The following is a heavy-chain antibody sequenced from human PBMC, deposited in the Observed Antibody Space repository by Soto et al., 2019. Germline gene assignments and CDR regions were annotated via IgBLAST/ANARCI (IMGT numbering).Heavy chain of an antibody. D-gene: IGHD4-17*01. CDR3: ARGPDDSDVPRWDY. CDR2: INLTGGTT. CDR1: GYNFNQYY. V-gene: IGHV1-46*02. J-gene: IGHJ4*02. Sequence: QVQLVQSGAEVRKPGASVRLSCETSGYNFNQYYIHWVRQAPGQGLEWMGIINLTGGTTEYAHKFRGRVTVTGDTSTSTAYMQLSSLRPDDTAVYFCARGPDDSDVPRWDYWGQGTLVTVSS.